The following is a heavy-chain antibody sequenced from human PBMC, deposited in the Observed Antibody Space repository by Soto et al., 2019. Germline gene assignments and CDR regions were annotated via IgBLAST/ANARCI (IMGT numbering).Heavy chain of an antibody. CDR2: IIPNLGIA. CDR1: GGTFSSYT. Sequence: QVQLVQSGAEVKKPGSSVKVSCKASGGTFSSYTISWVRQAPGQGLEWMGRIIPNLGIANYAQKFQGRVTITADKSTSTAYMELISLRSEDTAVYYCARESGGDLPDYWGQGTLVTVSS. J-gene: IGHJ4*02. D-gene: IGHD4-17*01. V-gene: IGHV1-69*08. CDR3: ARESGGDLPDY.